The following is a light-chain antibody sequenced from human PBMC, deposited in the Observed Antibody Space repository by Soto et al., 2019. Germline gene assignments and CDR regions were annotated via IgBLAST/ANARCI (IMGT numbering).Light chain of an antibody. CDR3: QQSNSFPRT. CDR2: AAS. V-gene: IGKV1-12*01. CDR1: QAVSTW. J-gene: IGKJ4*01. Sequence: DIQMAQSPSFVSASVGGRVTIACRASQAVSTWLAWYQQKPGDAPKLLIYAASTLQSGVPSRFSGSGSGTDFTLTIRNLQPEDFATYYCQQSNSFPRTFGGGTKVDI.